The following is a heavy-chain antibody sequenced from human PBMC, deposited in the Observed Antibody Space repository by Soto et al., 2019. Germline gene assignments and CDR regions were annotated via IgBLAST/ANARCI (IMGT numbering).Heavy chain of an antibody. J-gene: IGHJ5*02. CDR2: ISYGGTT. CDR1: GGSVNSGTSY. V-gene: IGHV4-39*01. Sequence: PSETLSLTCTVSGGSVNSGTSYWAWLRQSPGKSLEWIGLISYGGTTFYSVSLNSRGTMSVDTSKNQFSLKLSSVTAADTAIYYCGRLNQEEFNRNRDWLDPWGQGILVTVSS. CDR3: GRLNQEEFNRNRDWLDP.